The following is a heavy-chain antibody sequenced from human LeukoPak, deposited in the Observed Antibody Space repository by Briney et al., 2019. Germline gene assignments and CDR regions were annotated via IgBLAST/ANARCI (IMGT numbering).Heavy chain of an antibody. J-gene: IGHJ5*02. V-gene: IGHV1-2*06. CDR3: AREYSSGWPAAYNWFDP. CDR2: INPNSGGT. CDR1: GYIFTDYY. Sequence: ASVKVSCKASGYIFTDYYMHWVRQAPGQELGWMGRINPNSGGTNYAQKFQGRVTMTRDTSISTAYMELSRLRSDDTAVYYCAREYSSGWPAAYNWFDPWGQGTLVTVSS. D-gene: IGHD6-19*01.